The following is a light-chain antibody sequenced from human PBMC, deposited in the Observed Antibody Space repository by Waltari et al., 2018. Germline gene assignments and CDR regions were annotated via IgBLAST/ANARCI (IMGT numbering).Light chain of an antibody. V-gene: IGKV3-20*01. Sequence: EIALTPSPGTLSLSPWERATLSCRASQSVGRSLAWYQQKPGQAPRLLIFDASNRATAIPERFSGSGSGTDFSLTISRLEPEDFAVYYCQMYVRLPVTFGQGTKVEIK. CDR1: QSVGRS. CDR3: QMYVRLPVT. CDR2: DAS. J-gene: IGKJ1*01.